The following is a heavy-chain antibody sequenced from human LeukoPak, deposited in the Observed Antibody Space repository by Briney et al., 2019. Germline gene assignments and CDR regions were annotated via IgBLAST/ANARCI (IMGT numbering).Heavy chain of an antibody. CDR3: ARDSGGSSTSCYPDYYYYYMDV. CDR1: GYTFTSYG. D-gene: IGHD2-2*01. Sequence: ASVKVSCKASGYTFTSYGISWVRQAPGQGLEWMGWISAYNGNTNYAQKLQGRVIMTTDTSTSTAYMELRSLRSDDTAVYYCARDSGGSSTSCYPDYYYYYMDVWGKGTTVTVSS. J-gene: IGHJ6*03. V-gene: IGHV1-18*01. CDR2: ISAYNGNT.